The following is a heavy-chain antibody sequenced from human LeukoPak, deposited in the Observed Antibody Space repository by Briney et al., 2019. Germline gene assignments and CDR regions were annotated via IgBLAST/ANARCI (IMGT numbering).Heavy chain of an antibody. CDR3: ASLDY. J-gene: IGHJ4*02. Sequence: GESLKISCAASGFTFSSYSMSWVRQAPEKGLEWGSSISSGSSYIYSAYCADSVKGRFTISRDNAKNSLYMQMNSLRAEETAVYYCASLDYWGQGTMVTVSS. CDR1: GFTFSSYS. V-gene: IGHV3-21*01. CDR2: ISSGSSYIYSA.